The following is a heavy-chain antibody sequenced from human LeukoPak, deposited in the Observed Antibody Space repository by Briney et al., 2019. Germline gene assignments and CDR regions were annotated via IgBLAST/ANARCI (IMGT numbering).Heavy chain of an antibody. CDR1: GRSVSSGGYW. CDR2: IYHSAST. V-gene: IGHV4-30-2*01. Sequence: SEILSLTCAVSGRSVSSGGYWWSSIRQPPGKGLEWIGYIYHSASTYYNPSLKSRVTISVDRSKSQFSLKLSSVTATDTAVYYYARAVTPSYFDYWGQGTLVTVSS. CDR3: ARAVTPSYFDY. J-gene: IGHJ4*02.